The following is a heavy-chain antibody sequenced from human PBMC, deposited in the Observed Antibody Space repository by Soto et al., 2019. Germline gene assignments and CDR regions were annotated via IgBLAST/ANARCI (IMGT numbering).Heavy chain of an antibody. V-gene: IGHV3-23*01. D-gene: IGHD3-22*01. Sequence: PGGSLRLSCGASGFTFSDYAMNWVRQAPGKELEWVSGISGTGTTKLYADSVKGRFTISRDESTKTLFLQLNSLRAEDTAVYYCAKDLHYYHSSGFLPGYFDYWGQGTLVTVSS. CDR2: ISGTGTTK. J-gene: IGHJ4*02. CDR1: GFTFSDYA. CDR3: AKDLHYYHSSGFLPGYFDY.